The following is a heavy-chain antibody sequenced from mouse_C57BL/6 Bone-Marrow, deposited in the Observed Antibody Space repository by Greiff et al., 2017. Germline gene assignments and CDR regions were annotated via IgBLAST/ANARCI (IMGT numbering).Heavy chain of an antibody. J-gene: IGHJ4*01. V-gene: IGHV1-69*01. D-gene: IGHD2-4*01. CDR2: IAPSDSYT. CDR3: ARSGDYGDYYAMDY. Sequence: VQLQQPGAELVMPGASVKLSCKASGYTFTSYWMHWVKQRPGQGLEWIGEIAPSDSYTNYNQKFKGKSTLTVDKSSSTAYMQLSSLTSEDTAVYYCARSGDYGDYYAMDYWGQGTSVTVSS. CDR1: GYTFTSYW.